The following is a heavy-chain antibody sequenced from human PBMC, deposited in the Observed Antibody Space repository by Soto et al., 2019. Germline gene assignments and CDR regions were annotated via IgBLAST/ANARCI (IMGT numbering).Heavy chain of an antibody. V-gene: IGHV4-31*02. CDR2: IYVTGAV. Sequence: PSETLSLTXSVSGAALNSGNYYWSWIRQVPGKGLEWIGHIYVTGAVDYNPSLRDRITISQGTSERQFSLNLRLVTAADTAVYYCARLRIATNNYKWFDPWGQGTLVTVSS. CDR3: ARLRIATNNYKWFDP. CDR1: GAALNSGNYY. J-gene: IGHJ5*02. D-gene: IGHD2-21*01.